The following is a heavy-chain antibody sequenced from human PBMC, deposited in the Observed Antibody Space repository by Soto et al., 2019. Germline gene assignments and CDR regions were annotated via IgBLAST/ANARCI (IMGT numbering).Heavy chain of an antibody. D-gene: IGHD2-2*03. CDR3: ARVGGYCSSTSCYADY. V-gene: IGHV3-21*01. CDR2: ISSSSSYI. CDR1: GFTFSSYS. J-gene: IGHJ4*02. Sequence: GGSLRLSCAASGFTFSSYSMNWVRQAPGKGLEWVSSISSSSSYIYYADSVKGRFTISRDNAKNSLYLQMNSLRAEDTAVCYCARVGGYCSSTSCYADYWGQGTLVTVSS.